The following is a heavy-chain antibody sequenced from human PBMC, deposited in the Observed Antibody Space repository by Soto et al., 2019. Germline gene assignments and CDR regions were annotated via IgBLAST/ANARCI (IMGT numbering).Heavy chain of an antibody. D-gene: IGHD2-2*01. CDR1: GGSISSYY. V-gene: IGHV4-59*08. Sequence: SETLSLTCTVSGGSISSYYWSWIRQPPGKGLEWIGYIYYSGSTNYNPSLKSRVTISVDTSKNQFSLKLSSVTAADTAVYYCARRGYCSSTSCYAPPAFDPWGQGTLVTVSS. CDR3: ARRGYCSSTSCYAPPAFDP. J-gene: IGHJ5*02. CDR2: IYYSGST.